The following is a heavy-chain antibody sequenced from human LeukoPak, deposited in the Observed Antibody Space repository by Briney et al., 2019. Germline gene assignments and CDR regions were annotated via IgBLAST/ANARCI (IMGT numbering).Heavy chain of an antibody. CDR2: IYTSGST. CDR3: ARAPGIIVVVPAAIRFDY. D-gene: IGHD2-2*02. CDR1: GGSISNYY. V-gene: IGHV4-4*07. J-gene: IGHJ4*02. Sequence: SETLSLTCTVSGGSISNYYWSWIRQPAGKGLEWIGRIYTSGSTNYNPSLKSRVTMSVDTSKNQFSLKLSSVTAADTAVYYCARAPGIIVVVPAAIRFDYWGQGTLVTVSS.